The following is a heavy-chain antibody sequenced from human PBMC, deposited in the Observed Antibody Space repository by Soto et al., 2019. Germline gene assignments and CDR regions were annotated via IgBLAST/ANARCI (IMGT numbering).Heavy chain of an antibody. J-gene: IGHJ3*02. CDR1: GFTFSTYA. D-gene: IGHD4-17*01. V-gene: IGHV3-23*01. Sequence: LGGSLRLSCAASGFTFSTYAMNWVRQAPGKGLEWVSAISGSGGDTFYADSVQGRFTISRDNSIGTLYLQMSRLRTEDTAIYYCARPRGYGVFDAYDIWGQGAMVTVSS. CDR3: ARPRGYGVFDAYDI. CDR2: ISGSGGDT.